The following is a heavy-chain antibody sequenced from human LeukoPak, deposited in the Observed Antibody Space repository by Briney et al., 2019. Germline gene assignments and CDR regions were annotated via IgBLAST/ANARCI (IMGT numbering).Heavy chain of an antibody. CDR2: IYRSGGT. CDR1: GDSVGSSVSGNSR. V-gene: IGHV4-4*02. D-gene: IGHD4/OR15-4a*01. Sequence: SETLSLTCAVSGDSVGSSVSGNSRWNWVRQTPGKGLEWIGEIYRSGGTHYNPSLKSRVTMSIDTSKNQFSLRLSSVTAADTAVYYCARRPGEYGGNDFDYWGQGTLVTVSS. J-gene: IGHJ4*02. CDR3: ARRPGEYGGNDFDY.